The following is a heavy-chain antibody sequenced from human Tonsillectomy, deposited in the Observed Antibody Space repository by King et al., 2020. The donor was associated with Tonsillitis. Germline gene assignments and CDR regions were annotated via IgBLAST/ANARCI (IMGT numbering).Heavy chain of an antibody. V-gene: IGHV3-23*04. CDR2: ISGSGGYT. CDR1: GFTLSSYA. CDR3: AKAPDYDLWSGNWFDP. J-gene: IGHJ5*02. D-gene: IGHD3-3*01. Sequence: VQLVESGGGLVQPGGSLRLSCAASGFTLSSYAMSWVRQAPGKGLEWVSAISGSGGYTYYADSVKGRFTISRDNSKNTLYLQMNSLRAEDTAVYYCAKAPDYDLWSGNWFDPWGQGTLVTVSS.